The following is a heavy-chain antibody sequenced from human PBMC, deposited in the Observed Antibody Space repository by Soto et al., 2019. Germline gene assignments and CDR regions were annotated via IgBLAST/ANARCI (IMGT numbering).Heavy chain of an antibody. V-gene: IGHV2-26*01. D-gene: IGHD3-22*01. Sequence: SGPTLVNPTETLTLTCTVSGFSLSNPRMGVSWIRQPPGKALEWLAHIFSNDEKSYSTSLKSRLTISRDTSKSQVVLTMTNMDPVDTATYYCARIQLISMIVVSKPYFDYWGQGALVTVSS. CDR1: GFSLSNPRMG. CDR3: ARIQLISMIVVSKPYFDY. CDR2: IFSNDEK. J-gene: IGHJ4*02.